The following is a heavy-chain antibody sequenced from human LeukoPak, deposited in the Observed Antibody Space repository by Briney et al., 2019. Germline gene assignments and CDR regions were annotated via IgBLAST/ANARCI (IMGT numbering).Heavy chain of an antibody. CDR1: GFTFSGSA. CDR2: IYSGGST. V-gene: IGHV3-66*01. D-gene: IGHD2-15*01. Sequence: GGSLRLSCAASGFTFSGSAMHWVRQAPGKGLVWVSVIYSGGSTFYADSVKGRFTISRDNSKNTLYLQMNSLRAEDTAVYYCASDSYSPEYFQHWGQGTLVTVSS. J-gene: IGHJ1*01. CDR3: ASDSYSPEYFQH.